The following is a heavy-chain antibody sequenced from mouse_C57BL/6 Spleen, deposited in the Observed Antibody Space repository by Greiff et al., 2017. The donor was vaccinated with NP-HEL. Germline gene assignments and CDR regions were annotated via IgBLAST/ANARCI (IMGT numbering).Heavy chain of an antibody. Sequence: QVQLQHPGAELVRPGSSVKLSCKASGYTFTSYWMHWVKQRPIQGLEWIGNIDPSDSETHYNQKFKDKATLTVDKSSSTAYMQLSSLTSEDSAVYYCARETGYAMDYWGQGTSVTVSS. V-gene: IGHV1-52*01. CDR1: GYTFTSYW. CDR3: ARETGYAMDY. D-gene: IGHD4-1*01. CDR2: IDPSDSET. J-gene: IGHJ4*01.